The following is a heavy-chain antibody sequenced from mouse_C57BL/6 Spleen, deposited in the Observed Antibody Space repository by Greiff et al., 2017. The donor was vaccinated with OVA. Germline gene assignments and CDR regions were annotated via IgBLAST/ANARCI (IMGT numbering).Heavy chain of an antibody. CDR2: INPNNGGT. CDR1: GYTFTDYY. J-gene: IGHJ4*01. D-gene: IGHD2-2*01. Sequence: EVKLQQSGPELVKPGASVKISCKASGYTFTDYYMNWVKQSHGKSLEWIGDINPNNGGTSYNQKFKGKATLTVDKSSSTAYMELRSLTSEDSAVYYCARGGYDGDLRYYAMDYWGQGTSVTVSS. CDR3: ARGGYDGDLRYYAMDY. V-gene: IGHV1-26*01.